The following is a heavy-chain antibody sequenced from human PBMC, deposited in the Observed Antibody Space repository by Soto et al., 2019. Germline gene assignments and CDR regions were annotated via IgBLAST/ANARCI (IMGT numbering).Heavy chain of an antibody. CDR1: GFTFSSYA. J-gene: IGHJ4*02. CDR3: AKDYSTVTTDPLSVVLFDY. D-gene: IGHD4-17*01. Sequence: EVQLLESGGGLVQPGGSLRLSCAASGFTFSSYAMSWVRQAPGKGLEWVSIITSDGRTYYADSVKGRFTISRDNSKNTVYLQMNNLRAEDTAVYYCAKDYSTVTTDPLSVVLFDYWGQGALVTVSS. CDR2: IITSDGRT. V-gene: IGHV3-23*01.